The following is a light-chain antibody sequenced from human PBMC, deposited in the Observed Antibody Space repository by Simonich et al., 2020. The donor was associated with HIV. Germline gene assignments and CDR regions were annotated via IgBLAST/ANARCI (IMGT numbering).Light chain of an antibody. CDR3: AAWDDSLNGLV. V-gene: IGLV1-44*01. Sequence: QSVLTQPPSASGTPGQRFTISCSGSSSNIGSNTVNWYQQVRGTAPKLLIYSKNQRPAGVPDRFSGSKSGTKASLAISGLQSEDEADYYCAAWDDSLNGLVFGGGTKLTVL. J-gene: IGLJ3*02. CDR2: SKN. CDR1: SSNIGSNT.